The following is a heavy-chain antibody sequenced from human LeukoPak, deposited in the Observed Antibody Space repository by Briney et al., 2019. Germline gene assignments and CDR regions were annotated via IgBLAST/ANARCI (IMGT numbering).Heavy chain of an antibody. J-gene: IGHJ6*03. V-gene: IGHV1-2*02. CDR2: INPNSGGT. CDR1: GYTFTGYY. CDR3: ARDGLTLTYYYGSGSYYPYYYYYMDV. Sequence: ASVKVSCKASGYTFTGYYMHWVRQAPGQGLEWMGWINPNSGGTNYAQKFQGRVTMTRDTSISTAYMELSRLRSDDTAVYYCARDGLTLTYYYGSGSYYPYYYYYMDVWGKGTTVTVSS. D-gene: IGHD3-10*01.